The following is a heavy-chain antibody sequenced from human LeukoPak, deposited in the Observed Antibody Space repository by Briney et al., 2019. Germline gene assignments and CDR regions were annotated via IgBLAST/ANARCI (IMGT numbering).Heavy chain of an antibody. Sequence: GGSLRLSCAASGFTRDDYGMSWVRQAPGKGLEWVSGIGWSGSSTGYADSVKGRFTISIDNAKNSLYLQLNSLRAEDTAFYYCARDRASGWYRGDYDYWGQGTLVTVSS. CDR2: IGWSGSST. J-gene: IGHJ4*02. D-gene: IGHD6-19*01. V-gene: IGHV3-20*04. CDR1: GFTRDDYG. CDR3: ARDRASGWYRGDYDY.